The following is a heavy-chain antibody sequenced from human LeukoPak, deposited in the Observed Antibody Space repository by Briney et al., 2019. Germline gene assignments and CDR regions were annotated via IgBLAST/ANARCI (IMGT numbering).Heavy chain of an antibody. D-gene: IGHD6-13*01. V-gene: IGHV3-11*06. J-gene: IGHJ4*02. CDR2: ISSSGSYR. CDR3: ARNAYSSSWYATPFDY. CDR1: GFTFSDYY. Sequence: GGSLRLSCGASGFTFSDYYMTWIRQAPGKGLEWVSHISSSGSYRNYADSVKGRFTVSRDNAKNSLYLQMNSLRAEDTAVYYCARNAYSSSWYATPFDYWGQGTLVTVSS.